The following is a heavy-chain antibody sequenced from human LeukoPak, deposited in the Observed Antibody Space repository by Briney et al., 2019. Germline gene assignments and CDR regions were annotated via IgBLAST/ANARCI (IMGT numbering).Heavy chain of an antibody. V-gene: IGHV1-69*04. J-gene: IGHJ4*02. D-gene: IGHD3-10*01. CDR2: IIPILGIA. CDR1: GGTFSSYA. CDR3: ARDPRIAMVRGVMPFDY. Sequence: ASVKVSCKASGGTFSSYAISWVRQAPGQGLEWMRRIIPILGIANYAQKFQGRVTITADKSTSTAYMELSSLRSEDTAVYYCARDPRIAMVRGVMPFDYWGQGTLVTVSS.